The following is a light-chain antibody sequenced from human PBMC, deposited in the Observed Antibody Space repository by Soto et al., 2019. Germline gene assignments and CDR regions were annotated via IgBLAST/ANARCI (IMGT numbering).Light chain of an antibody. Sequence: QSALTQPRSVSGSPGQSVTISCTGTSSDVGGYNYVSWYQQHPGRAPKLVISDVTNRPSGISNRFSGSKSGNTASLTISGLQAEDEADYYCHSFAGSPTRLFGGGTKLTVL. J-gene: IGLJ3*02. CDR1: SSDVGGYNY. V-gene: IGLV2-11*01. CDR3: HSFAGSPTRL. CDR2: DVT.